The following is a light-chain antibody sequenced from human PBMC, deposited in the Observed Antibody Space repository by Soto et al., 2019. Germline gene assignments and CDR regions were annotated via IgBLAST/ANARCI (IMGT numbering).Light chain of an antibody. J-gene: IGLJ2*01. Sequence: QSALTQPASVSGSPGQSITISCTGTSSDVGIYKYVSWYQQHPGKAPNLMIYEVTNRPSGVSDRVSGSKSGNTASLTISGLQAEDEADYYCSSFTSSSTVVFGGGTKLTVL. CDR1: SSDVGIYKY. CDR2: EVT. CDR3: SSFTSSSTVV. V-gene: IGLV2-14*01.